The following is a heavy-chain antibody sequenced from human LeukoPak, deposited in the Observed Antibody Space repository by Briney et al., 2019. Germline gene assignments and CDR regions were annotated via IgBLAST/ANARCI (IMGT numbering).Heavy chain of an antibody. D-gene: IGHD3-9*01. CDR2: ISYDGSNK. Sequence: GRSLRLSCAASGFTFSSYAMHWVRQAPGKGLQWVAVISYDGSNKYYADSVKGRFTISRDNSKNTLYLQMNSLRAEDTAVYYCARVPYCDILTGYYIGSEIYWGQGTLVTVSS. CDR1: GFTFSSYA. J-gene: IGHJ4*02. V-gene: IGHV3-30*04. CDR3: ARVPYCDILTGYYIGSEIY.